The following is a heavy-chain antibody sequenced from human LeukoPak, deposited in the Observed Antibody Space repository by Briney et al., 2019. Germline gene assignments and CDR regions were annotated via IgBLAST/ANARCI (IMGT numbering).Heavy chain of an antibody. CDR3: ARARYYYYYMDV. V-gene: IGHV3-48*03. CDR1: GFTFSSYE. Sequence: GGSLRLSCAASGFTFSSYEMNWVRQGPGKGQEWVSYISSSGSTIYYADSVKGRFTISRDNAKNSLYLQMNSLRAEDTAVYYCARARYYYYYMDVWGKGTTVTISS. CDR2: ISSSGSTI. J-gene: IGHJ6*03.